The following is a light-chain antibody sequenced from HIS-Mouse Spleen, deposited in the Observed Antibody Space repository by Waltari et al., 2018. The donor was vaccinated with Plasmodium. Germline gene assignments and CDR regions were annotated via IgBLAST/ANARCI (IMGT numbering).Light chain of an antibody. Sequence: QSALTQPRSVSGSPGQSVTISCTVTSSDVGGYNYVSWYQQHPGKAPKLMIFGFSKRPSGVPDRFSGSKAGNTASLTISGLQAEDEADYYCCSYAGSYTFVFGTGTKVTVL. CDR1: SSDVGGYNY. V-gene: IGLV2-11*01. J-gene: IGLJ1*01. CDR2: GFS. CDR3: CSYAGSYTFV.